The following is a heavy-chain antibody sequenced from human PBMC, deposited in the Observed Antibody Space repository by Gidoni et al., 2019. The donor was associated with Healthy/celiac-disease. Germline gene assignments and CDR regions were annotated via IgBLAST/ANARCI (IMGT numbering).Heavy chain of an antibody. J-gene: IGHJ4*02. V-gene: IGHV4-34*01. Sequence: QVQLQQWGAGLLKPSATLSLTCAVDGGSFSGYYWSWIRQPPGKGLEWIGEINHSGSTNYNPSLKSRGTISVDTSTNQFSLKLSSVTAADTAVYYCARLCSGGSCYSRMSDYWGQGTLVTVSS. CDR3: ARLCSGGSCYSRMSDY. CDR2: INHSGST. CDR1: GGSFSGYY. D-gene: IGHD2-15*01.